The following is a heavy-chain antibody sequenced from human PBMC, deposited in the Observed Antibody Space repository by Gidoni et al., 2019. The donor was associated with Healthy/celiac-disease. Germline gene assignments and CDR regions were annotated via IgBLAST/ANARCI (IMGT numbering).Heavy chain of an antibody. CDR1: GFTFSSYG. J-gene: IGHJ4*02. CDR2: ISYDGSNK. Sequence: QVQLVESGGGVVQPGRSLRLSCAASGFTFSSYGMHWVRQAPGKGLEWVAVISYDGSNKYYADSVKGRFTISRDNSKNTLYLQMNSLRAEDTAVYYCAKDYYDFWSGYYAHWGQGTLVTVSS. D-gene: IGHD3-3*01. CDR3: AKDYYDFWSGYYAH. V-gene: IGHV3-30*18.